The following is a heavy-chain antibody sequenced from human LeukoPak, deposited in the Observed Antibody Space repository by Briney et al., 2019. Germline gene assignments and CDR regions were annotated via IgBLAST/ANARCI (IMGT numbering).Heavy chain of an antibody. J-gene: IGHJ4*02. D-gene: IGHD3-22*01. CDR2: IRGSGGNT. V-gene: IGHV3-23*01. CDR3: AKNYYDSSGYGFDF. CDR1: GFTFSSYA. Sequence: GGSLRLSCAASGFTFSSYAMSWVRQAPGKGLEWVSAIRGSGGNTYYADSVKGRSTISRDNSKNTLYLQMSSLRAEDTAVYYCAKNYYDSSGYGFDFWGQGTLVTVSS.